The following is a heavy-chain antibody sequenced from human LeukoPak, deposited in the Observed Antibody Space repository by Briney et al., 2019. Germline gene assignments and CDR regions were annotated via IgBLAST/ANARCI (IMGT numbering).Heavy chain of an antibody. V-gene: IGHV4-59*08. J-gene: IGHJ4*02. CDR2: IYYSGST. D-gene: IGHD4-17*01. Sequence: SETLSLTCTVSGGSISSYYWSWIRQPPGKGLEWSGYIYYSGSTNYNPSLKSRVTISVDTSKNQFSLKLSSVTAADTAVYYCARMTTVTKEVRDYFDYWGQGTLVTVSS. CDR1: GGSISSYY. CDR3: ARMTTVTKEVRDYFDY.